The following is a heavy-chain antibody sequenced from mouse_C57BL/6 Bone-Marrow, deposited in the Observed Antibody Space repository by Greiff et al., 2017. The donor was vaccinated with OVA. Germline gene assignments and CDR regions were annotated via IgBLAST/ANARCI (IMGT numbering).Heavy chain of an antibody. CDR1: GYAFSSSW. J-gene: IGHJ1*03. CDR3: ARDGYYSYWYFDV. CDR2: IYPGDGDT. D-gene: IGHD2-3*01. Sequence: VQLQQSGPELVKPGASVKISCKASGYAFSSSWMNWVKQRPGKGLEWIGRIYPGDGDTNYNGKFKGKATLTADKSSSTAYMQLSSLTSEDSAVYFCARDGYYSYWYFDVWGTGTTGTVSS. V-gene: IGHV1-82*01.